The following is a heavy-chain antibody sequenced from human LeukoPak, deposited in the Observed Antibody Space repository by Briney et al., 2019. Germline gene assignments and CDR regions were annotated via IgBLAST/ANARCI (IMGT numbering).Heavy chain of an antibody. D-gene: IGHD3-10*01. V-gene: IGHV3-48*03. CDR2: ISSSGTTI. J-gene: IGHJ6*03. CDR3: ARVYYYGSGSYNYYYYYMDV. CDR1: GFTFSSYE. Sequence: GGSLRLSCAASGFTFSSYEINWVRQAPGKGLEWVSHISSSGTTIHYADSVKGRLTISRDNAKNSLYLQLNSLRAEDTAVYYCARVYYYGSGSYNYYYYYMDVWGKGTTVTVSS.